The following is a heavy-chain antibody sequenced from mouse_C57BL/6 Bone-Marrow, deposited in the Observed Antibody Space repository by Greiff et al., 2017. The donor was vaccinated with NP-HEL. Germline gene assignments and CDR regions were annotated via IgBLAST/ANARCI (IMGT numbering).Heavy chain of an antibody. CDR1: GFTFSSYA. J-gene: IGHJ4*01. CDR3: ARGGGDGLEH. V-gene: IGHV5-4*03. CDR2: ISDGGSYT. D-gene: IGHD2-3*01. Sequence: EVMLVESGGGLVKPGGSLKLSCAASGFTFSSYAMSWVRQTPEKRLEWVATISDGGSYTYYPDNVKGRFTISRDNAKNNLYLQMSHLKSEDTAMYYCARGGGDGLEHWGQGTSVTVSS.